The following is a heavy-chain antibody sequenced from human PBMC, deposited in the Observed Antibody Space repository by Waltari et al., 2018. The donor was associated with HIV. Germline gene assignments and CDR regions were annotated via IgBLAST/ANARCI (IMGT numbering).Heavy chain of an antibody. CDR1: GFRFTDYN. CDR3: ARGPPSGWSWFDP. J-gene: IGHJ5*02. V-gene: IGHV3-21*01. CDR2: IGSLRNFI. Sequence: EVILVESGGGLVRPGGSLRLSWAASGFRFTDYNMNWVRQGPGKWLELVASIGSLRNFIQYADSVKGRFTVSRDNARNSLYLQMNSLTAEDTAVYYCARGPPSGWSWFDPWGQGTLVTVSS. D-gene: IGHD6-19*01.